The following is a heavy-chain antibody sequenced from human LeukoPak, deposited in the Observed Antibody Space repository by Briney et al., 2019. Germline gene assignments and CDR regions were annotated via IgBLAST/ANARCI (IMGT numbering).Heavy chain of an antibody. D-gene: IGHD3-10*01. CDR2: IWYDGSNK. CDR1: GFTFSSYG. V-gene: IGHV3-33*01. Sequence: GGSLRLSCAASGFTFSSYGMHWVRQAPGKGLEWVAVIWYDGSNKYYADSVKGRFTISRDNSKNTLYLQMNSLRAEDTAVYYCARGFIPTTVRGANLGYYYGMDVWGQGTTVTVSS. CDR3: ARGFIPTTVRGANLGYYYGMDV. J-gene: IGHJ6*02.